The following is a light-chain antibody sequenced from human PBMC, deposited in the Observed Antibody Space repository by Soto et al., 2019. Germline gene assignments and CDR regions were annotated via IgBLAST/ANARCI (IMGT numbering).Light chain of an antibody. J-gene: IGKJ4*01. CDR2: TSS. V-gene: IGKV3-11*01. Sequence: EIVLTQAPATLSLSPGERATLSCRASQNINNYLAWYQQKPGQAPRLVIYTSSNRAAGIPARFSGSGSGTDLTLTISGLEPEDFAIYYCHQRSDWPLTFGGGTKVDIK. CDR3: HQRSDWPLT. CDR1: QNINNY.